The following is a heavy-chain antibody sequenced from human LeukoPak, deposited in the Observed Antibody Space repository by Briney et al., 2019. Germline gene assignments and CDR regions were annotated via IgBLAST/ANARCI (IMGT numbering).Heavy chain of an antibody. CDR2: ISSSSSYI. CDR1: GFTFSSYS. V-gene: IGHV3-21*01. D-gene: IGHD6-6*01. CDR3: ASESSYYYYYMDV. J-gene: IGHJ6*03. Sequence: GGSLRLSCAASGFTFSSYSMKWVRQAPGKGLEGVSSISSSSSYIYYPDLVKGRFTISRDNAKNSLYLQMNRLRAEDTVVYYCASESSYYYYYMDVWGRGTMVTVSS.